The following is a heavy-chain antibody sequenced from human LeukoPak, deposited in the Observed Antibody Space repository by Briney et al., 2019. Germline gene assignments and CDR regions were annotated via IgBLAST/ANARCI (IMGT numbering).Heavy chain of an antibody. Sequence: ASVKVPCKASGGTFSSYAISWVRQAPGQGLEWMGWMNPNSGNTGYAQKFQGRVTMTRNTSISTAYMELSSLRSEDTAVYYCARGRVKYDSTFQHWGQGTLVTVSS. CDR1: GGTFSSYA. V-gene: IGHV1-8*02. CDR3: ARGRVKYDSTFQH. D-gene: IGHD3-22*01. CDR2: MNPNSGNT. J-gene: IGHJ1*01.